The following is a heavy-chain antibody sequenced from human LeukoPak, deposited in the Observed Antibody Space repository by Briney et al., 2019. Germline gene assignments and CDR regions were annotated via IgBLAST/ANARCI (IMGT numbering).Heavy chain of an antibody. CDR1: GSTFSSYS. Sequence: PGGSLRLSCAASGSTFSSYSMNWVRQAPGKRRERVSSISSSSSYIYYADSVKGRFTISRDNAKNSPYLQMNSLRAEDTAVYYCARASYSSSWYDYFDYWGQGTLVTVSS. CDR3: ARASYSSSWYDYFDY. J-gene: IGHJ4*02. CDR2: ISSSSSYI. D-gene: IGHD6-13*01. V-gene: IGHV3-21*01.